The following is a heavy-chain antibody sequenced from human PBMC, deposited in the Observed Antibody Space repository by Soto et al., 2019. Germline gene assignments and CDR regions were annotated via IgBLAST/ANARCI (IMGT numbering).Heavy chain of an antibody. V-gene: IGHV3-72*01. D-gene: IGHD1-26*01. CDR2: IRNKANSYTT. CDR3: ARTIMYSAPHYFDY. J-gene: IGHJ4*02. CDR1: GFSFSDHY. Sequence: EVQLVESGGGLVQPGGSLRLSCAASGFSFSDHYMEWVRQAPGKGLEWVGRIRNKANSYTTQYAAAVRGRFTLSRDDSKNSLFLQMNSLITEDTAIYYCARTIMYSAPHYFDYSGQGTLVTVSS.